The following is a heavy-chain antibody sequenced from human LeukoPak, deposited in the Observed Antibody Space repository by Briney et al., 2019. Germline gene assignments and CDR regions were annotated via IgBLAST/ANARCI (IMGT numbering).Heavy chain of an antibody. J-gene: IGHJ4*02. CDR2: ISGSGGST. D-gene: IGHD6-19*01. V-gene: IGHV3-23*01. CDR3: AKSKNKQWLAVALYYFDY. Sequence: GGSLRLSCAASGFTFSSYAMSWVRQAPGKGLEWVSAISGSGGSTYYADSVKGRFTISRDNSKNTLYLQMNSLRAEDTAVYYCAKSKNKQWLAVALYYFDYWGQGTLVTVSS. CDR1: GFTFSSYA.